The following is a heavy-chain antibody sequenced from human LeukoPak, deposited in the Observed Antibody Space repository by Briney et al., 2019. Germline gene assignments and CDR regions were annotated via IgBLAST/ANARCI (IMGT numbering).Heavy chain of an antibody. Sequence: GASVKVSCKASGYTFTGYYTHWVRQAPGQGLEWMGWINPNRGGTNYAQKFQGRVTMTRDTSISTAYMELSRLTSDDTAVYYCAKDENTHFDYWGQGVLVTVSS. J-gene: IGHJ4*02. CDR2: INPNRGGT. D-gene: IGHD2-15*01. CDR3: AKDENTHFDY. CDR1: GYTFTGYY. V-gene: IGHV1-2*02.